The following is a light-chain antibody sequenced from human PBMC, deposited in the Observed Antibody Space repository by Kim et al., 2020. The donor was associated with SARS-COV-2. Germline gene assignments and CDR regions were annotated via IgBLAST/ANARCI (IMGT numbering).Light chain of an antibody. CDR1: LGIASR. J-gene: IGKJ2*01. CDR3: QQANSFPYT. V-gene: IGKV1-12*01. Sequence: SASVGDRVTITCRASLGIASRLAWYQQKPGRAPRLLIYAANTLQTGVPSRFSGSRSGTDFTLTINRLQPEDFATYYCQQANSFPYTFGQGTKLEI. CDR2: AAN.